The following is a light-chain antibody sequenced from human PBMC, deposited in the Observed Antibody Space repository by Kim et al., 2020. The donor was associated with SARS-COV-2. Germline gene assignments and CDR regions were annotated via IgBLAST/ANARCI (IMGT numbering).Light chain of an antibody. CDR2: SNN. CDR3: ASWDDNLRV. J-gene: IGLJ3*02. Sequence: TPGQRVTISCSGSSSNIGNNYVHWYQQVPGTAPKLLIYSNNQRPSGVPDRFSGSKSGTSASLAISGLQSEDEADYYCASWDDNLRVFGGGTQLTVL. CDR1: SSNIGNNY. V-gene: IGLV1-47*02.